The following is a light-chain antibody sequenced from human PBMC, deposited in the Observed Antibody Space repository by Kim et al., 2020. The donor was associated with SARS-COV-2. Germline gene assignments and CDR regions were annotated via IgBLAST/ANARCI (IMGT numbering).Light chain of an antibody. V-gene: IGKV3-20*01. CDR1: QSVSSTY. CDR3: QHYGTSSGA. J-gene: IGKJ1*01. CDR2: AAY. Sequence: EIVLTQSPGTLSLSPGERATLSCRASQSVSSTYFAWYQQKPGQAPRLLIYAAYRRATSIPDRFSGSCSATYFPLSISRLESEDFVVYYCQHYGTSSGAFGQGTKVDIK.